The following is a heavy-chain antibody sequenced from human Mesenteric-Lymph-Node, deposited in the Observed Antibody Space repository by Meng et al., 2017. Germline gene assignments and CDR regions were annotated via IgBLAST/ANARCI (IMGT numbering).Heavy chain of an antibody. Sequence: QVRLQGSGPGLVKPAQTLSLTCTVSGGSSSRGNYYWGWIRQPPGNVPEWIGYIYNSGSTYYHPSLKSRVTISVDTSKNQFSLKLSSVTAADTAVYYCARGPTTYFDYWGQGTLVTVSS. CDR1: GGSSSRGNYY. D-gene: IGHD4-17*01. V-gene: IGHV4-30-4*01. J-gene: IGHJ4*02. CDR3: ARGPTTYFDY. CDR2: IYNSGST.